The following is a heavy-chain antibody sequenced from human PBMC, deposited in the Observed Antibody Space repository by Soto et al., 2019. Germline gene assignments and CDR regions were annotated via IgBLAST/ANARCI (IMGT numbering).Heavy chain of an antibody. CDR1: GGSISSYY. CDR3: ARDKIPGLFDY. CDR2: IYYSGST. D-gene: IGHD2-21*01. V-gene: IGHV4-59*12. J-gene: IGHJ4*02. Sequence: SESLSLTCTVSGGSISSYYWSGTWRPPGRGLDWCGYIYYSGSTTYNPPLRSRVTYSLDTSKTQFSLKLSSVTAADTAVYYCARDKIPGLFDYWGQGTLVTVSS.